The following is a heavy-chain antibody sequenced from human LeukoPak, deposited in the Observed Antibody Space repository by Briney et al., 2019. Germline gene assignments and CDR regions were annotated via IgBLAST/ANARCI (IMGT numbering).Heavy chain of an antibody. J-gene: IGHJ4*02. V-gene: IGHV3-21*05. CDR2: ISGSSDYI. Sequence: GGSLRLSCAAPGLTFSTYSMNWVRQAPGKGLEWVSCISGSSDYIYYADSVKGRFTISRDNAKNSLYLQLNSLRAEDTAVYYCAREVGYCNGGSCYSVFDYWGQGTLVTVSS. CDR1: GLTFSTYS. CDR3: AREVGYCNGGSCYSVFDY. D-gene: IGHD2-15*01.